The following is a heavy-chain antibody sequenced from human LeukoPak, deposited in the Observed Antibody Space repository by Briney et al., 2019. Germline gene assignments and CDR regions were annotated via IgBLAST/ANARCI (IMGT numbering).Heavy chain of an antibody. CDR1: GYTFTSYW. V-gene: IGHV5-51*01. CDR2: IYPDKSDT. CDR3: ARRGNSWYFQH. J-gene: IGHJ1*01. Sequence: GESLKISCKGSGYTFTSYWIGWVRQMPGEGLEWMGIIYPDKSDTRYSPSFQGQVTFSADKSINTAYLQWSSLKASDTAMYYCARRGNSWYFQHWGQGTLVTVSS. D-gene: IGHD6-13*01.